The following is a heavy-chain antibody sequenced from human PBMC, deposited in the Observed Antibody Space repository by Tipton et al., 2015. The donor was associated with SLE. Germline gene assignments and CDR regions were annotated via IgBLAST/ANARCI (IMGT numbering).Heavy chain of an antibody. CDR2: ISWDGGST. CDR3: ARDALNFDY. CDR1: GFTFDDYA. V-gene: IGHV3-43D*04. Sequence: SLRLSCAASGFTFDDYAMHWVRQAPGKGLEWVSLISWDGGSTYYADSVKGRFTISRDNSKNSLYLQMNSLRAEDTAVYYCARDALNFDYWGQGTLVTVSS. J-gene: IGHJ4*02.